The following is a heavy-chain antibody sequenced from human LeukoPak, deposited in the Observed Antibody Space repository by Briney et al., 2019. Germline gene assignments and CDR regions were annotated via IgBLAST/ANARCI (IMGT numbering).Heavy chain of an antibody. V-gene: IGHV4-59*01. CDR1: CGSISSYY. CDR2: IYYSGST. D-gene: IGHD5-12*01. Sequence: SETLSLTCTVSCGSISSYYWSWIRQPPGKGLEWIGYIYYSGSTNYNPSLKSRVTISVDTSKNQFSLKLSSVTAADTAVYYCARGRGAGYDSEDYWGQGTLVTVSS. J-gene: IGHJ4*02. CDR3: ARGRGAGYDSEDY.